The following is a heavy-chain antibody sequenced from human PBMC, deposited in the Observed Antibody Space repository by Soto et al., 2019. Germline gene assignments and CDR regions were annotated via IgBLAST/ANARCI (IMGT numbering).Heavy chain of an antibody. CDR2: IYYSGST. J-gene: IGHJ5*02. CDR1: GGSISSGGYY. Sequence: SETLSLTCTVSGGSISSGGYYWSWIRQHPGKGLEWIGYIYYSGSTYYNPSLKSRVTISVDTSKNQFSLKLSSVTAADTAVYYCAGASNYYGSGSYYNSWWFDPWGQGTLVTVSS. D-gene: IGHD3-10*01. V-gene: IGHV4-31*03. CDR3: AGASNYYGSGSYYNSWWFDP.